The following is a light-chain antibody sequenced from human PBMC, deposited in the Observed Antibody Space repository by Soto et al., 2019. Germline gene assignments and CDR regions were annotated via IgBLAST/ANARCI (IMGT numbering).Light chain of an antibody. J-gene: IGKJ5*01. CDR1: QSFSSS. CDR3: QQRSNWPVT. Sequence: EIVLTQSPATLSSSPGERATLSCRASQSFSSSLAWYQQKPGQAHRLLIYGASNRSGGIPARFSGSGSGTDFTLTISSLEPEEFAVYYCQQRSNWPVTFGQGTRLEIK. V-gene: IGKV3-11*01. CDR2: GAS.